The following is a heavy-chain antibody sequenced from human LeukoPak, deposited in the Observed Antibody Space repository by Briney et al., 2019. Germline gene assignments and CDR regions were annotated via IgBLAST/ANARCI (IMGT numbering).Heavy chain of an antibody. J-gene: IGHJ2*01. CDR1: GYTFHRYA. Sequence: ASVKVSCKASGYTFHRYALNWVRQAPGQGLEWMGWINTNTGNPTYAQGLTGRFLFSLDTSFSTTYLQINSLKAEDTAVYYCARVVYSSDRYWYFDLWGRGTLVTVSS. CDR2: INTNTGNP. CDR3: ARVVYSSDRYWYFDL. V-gene: IGHV7-4-1*02. D-gene: IGHD6-19*01.